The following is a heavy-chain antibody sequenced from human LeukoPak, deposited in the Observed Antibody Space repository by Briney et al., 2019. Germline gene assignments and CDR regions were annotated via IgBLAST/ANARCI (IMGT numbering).Heavy chain of an antibody. CDR1: GFTFSSYD. V-gene: IGHV3-33*01. CDR2: IWYDGSNK. D-gene: IGHD2-15*01. J-gene: IGHJ4*02. Sequence: PGRSLRLSCVASGFTFSSYDMHWVRQGPGKGLEWVALIWYDGSNKYYADSVKGRFTISRDNSKNTLFLQMNSLRAEDTAVYYCARGGYCSGGYCYGLLYWGQGTLVTVSS. CDR3: ARGGYCSGGYCYGLLY.